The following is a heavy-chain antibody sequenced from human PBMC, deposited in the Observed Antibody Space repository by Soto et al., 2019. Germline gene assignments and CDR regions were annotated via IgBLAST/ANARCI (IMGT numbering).Heavy chain of an antibody. Sequence: QVQLVQSGAEVKKPGASVKVSCKASGYTFTNFGISWVRQAPGQGLEWMGWISAYNGNTNYAQNFQGRVTMTTDTSTSTASMELRRLRSAATAVYYCTRGGTPIDYWRQGTLVTVS. J-gene: IGHJ4*02. D-gene: IGHD3-16*01. CDR2: ISAYNGNT. CDR3: TRGGTPIDY. CDR1: GYTFTNFG. V-gene: IGHV1-18*01.